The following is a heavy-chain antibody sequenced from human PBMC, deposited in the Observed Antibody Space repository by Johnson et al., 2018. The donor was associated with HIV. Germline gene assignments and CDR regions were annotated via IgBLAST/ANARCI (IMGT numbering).Heavy chain of an antibody. Sequence: QVQLVESGGGVVQPGRSLRLSCAASGFTFSSYAMHWVRQAPGKGLEWVAVISYDGSNKYYADSVKGRFTISRDSAKNTLNLQMNSLRGEDTAVYYCARGGLYSSPTWKAAFDIWGQGTMVTVSS. D-gene: IGHD6-13*01. CDR3: ARGGLYSSPTWKAAFDI. CDR1: GFTFSSYA. J-gene: IGHJ3*02. V-gene: IGHV3-30*04. CDR2: ISYDGSNK.